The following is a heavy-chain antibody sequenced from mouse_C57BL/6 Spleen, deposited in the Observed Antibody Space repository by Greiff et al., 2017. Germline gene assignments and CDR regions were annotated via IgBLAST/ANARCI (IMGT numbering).Heavy chain of an antibody. Sequence: VQLQQSGPELVKPGASVKISCKASGYSFTGYYMHWVKQSSEKSLEWIGEINPSTGGTSYNQKFKGKATLTVDKSSSTAYMQLKSLTSEDSAVYYWARGGRGGAWFAYWGQGTLVTVSA. CDR1: GYSFTGYY. J-gene: IGHJ3*01. V-gene: IGHV1-43*01. CDR2: INPSTGGT. CDR3: ARGGRGGAWFAY. D-gene: IGHD3-3*01.